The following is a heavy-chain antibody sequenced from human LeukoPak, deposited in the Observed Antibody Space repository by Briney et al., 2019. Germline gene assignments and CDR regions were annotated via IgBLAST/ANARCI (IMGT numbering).Heavy chain of an antibody. CDR1: GYTFSSYG. Sequence: ASGKVSCKASGYTFSSYGISWVRQAPGQGLEWMGWISAYNGNANYAQKVQGRVTMTTDTSTSTAYMELRRLRSDDTAVYYCARVGSSWFFDSWGQGTLVTVSS. CDR2: ISAYNGNA. V-gene: IGHV1-18*01. D-gene: IGHD6-13*01. CDR3: ARVGSSWFFDS. J-gene: IGHJ4*02.